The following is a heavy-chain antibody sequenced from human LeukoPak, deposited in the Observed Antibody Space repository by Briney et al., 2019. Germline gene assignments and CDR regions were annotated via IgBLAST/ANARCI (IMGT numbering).Heavy chain of an antibody. V-gene: IGHV3-73*01. Sequence: PGESLKISCAASGFTFSGSSMQWVRQAPGKGLEWVGRIRSKAHSYATAYAASVKGRFTISRDDSKNTAYLQMNSLKTEDTAVYYCTSRGWPWGQGTLVTVSS. CDR3: TSRGWP. D-gene: IGHD6-19*01. CDR1: GFTFSGSS. J-gene: IGHJ4*02. CDR2: IRSKAHSYAT.